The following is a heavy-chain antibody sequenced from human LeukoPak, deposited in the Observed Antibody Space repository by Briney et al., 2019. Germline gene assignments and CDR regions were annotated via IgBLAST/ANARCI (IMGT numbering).Heavy chain of an antibody. CDR1: GGSISSGGYY. V-gene: IGHV4-31*03. D-gene: IGHD3-9*01. CDR3: AREKTFDGARYFDWLFQPGGAFDI. Sequence: SETLSLTCTVSGGSISSGGYYWSWIRQHPGKGLEWIGYIYYSGSTYYNPSLKSRVTISVDTSKNQFSLKLSSVTAADTAVYYCAREKTFDGARYFDWLFQPGGAFDIWGQGTMVTVSS. J-gene: IGHJ3*02. CDR2: IYYSGST.